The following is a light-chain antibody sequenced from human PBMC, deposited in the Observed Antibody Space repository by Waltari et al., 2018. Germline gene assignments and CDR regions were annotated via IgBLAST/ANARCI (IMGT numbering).Light chain of an antibody. J-gene: IGKJ2*01. CDR2: IAS. V-gene: IGKV1-5*03. CDR1: QSVGTW. CDR3: QQYSSFST. Sequence: DIQMPQSPSPLSASVGDRVTISCRASQSVGTWLAWYQQKPGKAPKLLIYIASSLESGVPSRFSGSGSGTEFTLTISSLQPDDFATYSCQQYSSFSTFGQGTKVDI.